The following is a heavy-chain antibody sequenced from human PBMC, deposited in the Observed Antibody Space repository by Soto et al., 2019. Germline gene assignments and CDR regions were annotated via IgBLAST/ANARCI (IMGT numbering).Heavy chain of an antibody. D-gene: IGHD1-26*01. J-gene: IGHJ4*02. CDR2: IHHTGNI. V-gene: IGHV4-4*02. CDR3: ARERGAGTYQGFDY. CDR1: GGSISTNNW. Sequence: SETLSLTCAVSGGSISTNNWLHWVRQSPEKGLEWIGEIHHTGNINYNPSLKSRVIMSIDESKNQFSLSLTSVTAADTAVYYCARERGAGTYQGFDYWGQGALVTVSS.